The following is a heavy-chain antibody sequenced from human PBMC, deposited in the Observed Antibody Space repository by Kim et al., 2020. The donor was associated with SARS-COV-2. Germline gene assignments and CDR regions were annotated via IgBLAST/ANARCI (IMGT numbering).Heavy chain of an antibody. CDR2: IDSSSSSI. J-gene: IGHJ4*02. V-gene: IGHV3-48*01. Sequence: GGSLRLSCAASGFTFTDYSMHWVRQAPGKGLEWGSYIDSSSSSIFYADSVKGRLTVSRDNAKSSLYLQMNGLRAEDTAVYYGARDYSSSSGLDSWGQGTLVIVSS. CDR3: ARDYSSSSGLDS. D-gene: IGHD6-6*01. CDR1: GFTFTDYS.